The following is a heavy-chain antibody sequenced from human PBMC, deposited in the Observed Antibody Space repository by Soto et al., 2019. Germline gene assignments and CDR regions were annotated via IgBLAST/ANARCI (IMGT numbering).Heavy chain of an antibody. D-gene: IGHD3-10*01. CDR2: TYYRSKWYN. CDR1: GDSVSSNSAA. Sequence: PSQTLSLTCAISGDSVSSNSAAWNWIRQSPSRGLEWLGRTYYRSKWYNDYAVSVKSRITINPDTSKNQFSLQLNSVTPEDTAVYYCARDRLVRDYYYYYGMDVWGQGTTVTVSS. CDR3: ARDRLVRDYYYYYGMDV. V-gene: IGHV6-1*01. J-gene: IGHJ6*02.